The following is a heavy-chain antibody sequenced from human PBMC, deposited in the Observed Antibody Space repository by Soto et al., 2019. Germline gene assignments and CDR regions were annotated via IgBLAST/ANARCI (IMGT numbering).Heavy chain of an antibody. J-gene: IGHJ4*02. CDR3: ARDGGLDCSSTSCPYYFDY. D-gene: IGHD2-2*01. Sequence: ASVKVSCKASGYTFTSYGISWVGQAPGQGLEWMGWISTYNGNTNYAQKLQGRVTMTTDTSTSTAYMELRSLTSDDTAVYYCARDGGLDCSSTSCPYYFDYWGQGTLVTVSS. V-gene: IGHV1-18*01. CDR2: ISTYNGNT. CDR1: GYTFTSYG.